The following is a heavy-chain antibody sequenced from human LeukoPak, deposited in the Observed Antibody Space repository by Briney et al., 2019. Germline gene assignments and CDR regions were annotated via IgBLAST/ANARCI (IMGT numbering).Heavy chain of an antibody. D-gene: IGHD2-2*02. V-gene: IGHV3-23*01. CDR2: ISGSGGST. CDR3: AKGDEYCSSTSCYKNDY. Sequence: PGGSLRLSCAASGFTFSSYAMSWVRQAPGKGLEWVSAISGSGGSTYYADFVKGRFTISRDNSKNTLYLQMNSLRAEDTAVYYCAKGDEYCSSTSCYKNDYWGQGTLVTVSS. J-gene: IGHJ4*02. CDR1: GFTFSSYA.